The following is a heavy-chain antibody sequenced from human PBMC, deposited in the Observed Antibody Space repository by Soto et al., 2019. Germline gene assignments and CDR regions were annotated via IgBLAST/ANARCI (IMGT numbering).Heavy chain of an antibody. CDR1: GFTFSSYA. CDR3: AKDAGREDIVATYFDY. D-gene: IGHD5-12*01. J-gene: IGHJ4*02. Sequence: GGSLRLSCAASGFTFSSYAMSWVRQAPGKGLEWVSAISGSGGSTYYADSVKGRFTISRDNSKNTLYLQMNSLRAEDTAVYYCAKDAGREDIVATYFDYWGQGTLVTVSS. V-gene: IGHV3-23*01. CDR2: ISGSGGST.